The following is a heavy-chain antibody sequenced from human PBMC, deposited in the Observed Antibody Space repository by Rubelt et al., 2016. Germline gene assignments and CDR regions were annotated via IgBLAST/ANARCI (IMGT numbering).Heavy chain of an antibody. D-gene: IGHD6-19*01. CDR2: ISAYNGNT. Sequence: QVQLVQSGAEVKKPGASVKVSCKASGYTFTSYGISWVRQAPGQGLEWMGWISAYNGNTHYAQKLQGRVTRTTETATRTAYMERRSLRSDDKAVYYCARDKEWLATRGFQNWFDPWGQGTLVTVSS. CDR1: GYTFTSYG. J-gene: IGHJ5*02. V-gene: IGHV1-18*01. CDR3: ARDKEWLATRGFQNWFDP.